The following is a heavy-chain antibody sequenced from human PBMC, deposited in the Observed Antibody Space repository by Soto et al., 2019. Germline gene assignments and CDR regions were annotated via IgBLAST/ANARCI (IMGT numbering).Heavy chain of an antibody. CDR1: GYSFTRSW. D-gene: IGHD6-19*01. V-gene: IGHV5-51*01. CDR2: IYPSDSDT. J-gene: IGHJ4*02. CDR3: ARRASISGWYIFDY. Sequence: ESLKISCKGSGYSFTRSWIGWVRQLPGKGLEWMGIIYPSDSDTRYSPSFQGHVTISADKSISTAYLQWSSLKASDTAMYYCARRASISGWYIFDYWGQGTLVTVSS.